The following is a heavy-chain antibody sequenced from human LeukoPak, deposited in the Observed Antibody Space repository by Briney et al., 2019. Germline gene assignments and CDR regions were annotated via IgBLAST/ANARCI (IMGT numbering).Heavy chain of an antibody. CDR2: ISRSGSV. Sequence: SETLSLTCTVSGYSISSGYYWGWIRQPPGKGLDWIGSISRSGSVYYNPSLKSRGTISVDTSKNQFSLKLSSVTAADTAVYYCARVRRTAAGSFDYWGQGTLVTVSS. J-gene: IGHJ4*02. D-gene: IGHD6-13*01. CDR3: ARVRRTAAGSFDY. CDR1: GYSISSGYY. V-gene: IGHV4-38-2*02.